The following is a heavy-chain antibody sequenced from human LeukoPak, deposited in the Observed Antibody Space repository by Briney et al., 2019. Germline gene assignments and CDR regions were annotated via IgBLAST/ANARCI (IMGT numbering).Heavy chain of an antibody. CDR3: AKDRLAKTEVALDY. CDR2: ISWNSGSI. J-gene: IGHJ4*02. V-gene: IGHV3-9*01. D-gene: IGHD5-12*01. Sequence: GGSLRLSCAASGFTFDDYAMHWVRQAPGKGLEWVSGISWNSGSIGYADSVKGRFTISRDNAKNSLYLQMNSLRAEDTALYYCAKDRLAKTEVALDYWGQGTLVTVSS. CDR1: GFTFDDYA.